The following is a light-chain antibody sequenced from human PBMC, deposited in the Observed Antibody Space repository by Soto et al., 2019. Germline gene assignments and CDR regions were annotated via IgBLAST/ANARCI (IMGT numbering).Light chain of an antibody. Sequence: EVLMTQSHGTLSVSPGERVTVSCRASQSVDISLAWYQQKPGQAPRLLIYGASTRATDMPGRFSGSGSGTEFTLTISSLQSEDFAVYYCQQYTNWRTFGQGTKVDIK. CDR3: QQYTNWRT. J-gene: IGKJ1*01. V-gene: IGKV3-15*01. CDR1: QSVDIS. CDR2: GAS.